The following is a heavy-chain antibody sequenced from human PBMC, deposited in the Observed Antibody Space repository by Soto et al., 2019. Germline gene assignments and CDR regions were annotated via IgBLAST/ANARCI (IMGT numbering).Heavy chain of an antibody. Sequence: GGSLRLSCAASGFTFSSYGMHWVRQAPGKGLEWVAVIWYDGSNKYYADSVKGRFTISRDNSKNTLYLQMNSLRAEDTAVYYCAGSFVDTAMVFPYYYYGMDVWGQGTTVTVSS. CDR3: AGSFVDTAMVFPYYYYGMDV. CDR2: IWYDGSNK. J-gene: IGHJ6*02. V-gene: IGHV3-33*01. CDR1: GFTFSSYG. D-gene: IGHD5-18*01.